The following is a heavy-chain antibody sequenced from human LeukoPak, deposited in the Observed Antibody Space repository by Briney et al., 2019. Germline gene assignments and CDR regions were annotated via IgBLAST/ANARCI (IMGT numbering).Heavy chain of an antibody. V-gene: IGHV3-7*01. Sequence: PGGSLRLSCAASGFTFSAYWMTWVRQAPGKGLGWVANIKQDGSEKYYVDSVKGRFTISKDNAKNSLYLQMNSLRAEDTAVYYCVRDFSLTRLERPFDSWGQGTLVTVSS. D-gene: IGHD1-1*01. J-gene: IGHJ4*02. CDR1: GFTFSAYW. CDR2: IKQDGSEK. CDR3: VRDFSLTRLERPFDS.